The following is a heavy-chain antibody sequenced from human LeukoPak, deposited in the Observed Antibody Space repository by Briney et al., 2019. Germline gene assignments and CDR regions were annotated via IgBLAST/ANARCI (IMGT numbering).Heavy chain of an antibody. CDR2: IYYSGST. CDR1: GGSISSYY. D-gene: IGHD6-13*01. CDR3: ARGSSSSWRNFDY. J-gene: IGHJ4*02. Sequence: PSETLSLTCTVSGGSISSYYWSWIRQPPGKGLEWIGYIYYSGSTNYNPSLKSRVTISVDTSKNQFSLKLSSVTAADTAVYYCARGSSSSWRNFDYWGQGTLVTVSS. V-gene: IGHV4-59*12.